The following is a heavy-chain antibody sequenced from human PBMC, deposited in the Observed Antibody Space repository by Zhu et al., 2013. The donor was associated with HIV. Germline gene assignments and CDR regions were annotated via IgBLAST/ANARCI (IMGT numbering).Heavy chain of an antibody. V-gene: IGHV3-48*04. J-gene: IGHJ4*02. CDR1: GFTFGTYS. CDR3: ARVQRGGDYATDY. CDR2: ISSSGSTI. D-gene: IGHD4-17*01. Sequence: EVQLVESGGGLVQPGGSLRLSCAASGFTFGTYSMNWVRQAPGRGLEWISYISSSGSTIYYAESVKGRFTISRDNTKDSLFLQMNSLRAEDTAVYYCARVQRGGDYATDYWGQGTLVTVSS.